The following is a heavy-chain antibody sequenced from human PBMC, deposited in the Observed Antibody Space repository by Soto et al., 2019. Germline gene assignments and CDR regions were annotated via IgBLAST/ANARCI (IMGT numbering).Heavy chain of an antibody. CDR1: GFTFSSYS. V-gene: IGHV3-21*01. D-gene: IGHD3-10*01. Sequence: GGSLRLSCAASGFTFSSYSMNWVRQAPGKGLEWVSSISSSSSYIYYADSVKGRFTISRDNAKNSLYLQMNSLRDEDTAVYYCAREGYYGSGSYYNWNYYYGMDVWGQGTTVTVSS. CDR2: ISSSSSYI. J-gene: IGHJ6*02. CDR3: AREGYYGSGSYYNWNYYYGMDV.